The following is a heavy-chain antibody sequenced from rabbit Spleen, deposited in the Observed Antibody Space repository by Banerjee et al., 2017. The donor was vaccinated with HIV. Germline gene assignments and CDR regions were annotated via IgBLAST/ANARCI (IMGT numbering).Heavy chain of an antibody. J-gene: IGHJ3*01. V-gene: IGHV1S45*01. CDR2: IDVTKSGST. D-gene: IGHD2-1*01. CDR1: GLDFSSRYW. CDR3: ARGKDGDITRLDL. Sequence: QQQLVESGGDLVKPGASLTLTCKASGLDFSSRYWICWVRQAPGKGLEWIACIDVTKSGSTYYANWAKGRFTISKPSSTTVTLQMTSLTAADTATYFCARGKDGDITRLDLWGQGTLVTVS.